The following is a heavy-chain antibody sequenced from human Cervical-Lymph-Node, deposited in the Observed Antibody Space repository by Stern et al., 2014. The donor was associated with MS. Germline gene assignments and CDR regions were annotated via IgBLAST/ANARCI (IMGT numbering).Heavy chain of an antibody. J-gene: IGHJ5*02. Sequence: QLGQSGSELKKPGASVTVSCKASGYTFTDYGMNLIRPAPGQGLEWMGWININTRRPLYDQGFTGPFVFSLETFVSNGYSEITSLKGEDTAVYYCARGAGPEQGRWFDPWGQGTLVIVSS. V-gene: IGHV7-4-1*02. CDR1: GYTFTDYG. CDR2: ININTRRP. CDR3: ARGAGPEQGRWFDP. D-gene: IGHD6-13*01.